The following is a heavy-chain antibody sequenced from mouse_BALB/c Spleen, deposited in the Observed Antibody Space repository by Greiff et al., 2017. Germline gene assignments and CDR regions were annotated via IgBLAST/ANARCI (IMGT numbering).Heavy chain of an antibody. V-gene: IGHV5-17*02. CDR1: GFTFSSFG. J-gene: IGHJ1*01. CDR2: ISSGSSTI. CDR3: ARNDGWYFDV. Sequence: EVMLVESGGGLVQPGGSRKLSCAASGFTFSSFGMHWVRQAPEKGLEWVAYISSGSSTIYYADTVKGRFTISRDNTKDTLFLQMTSLRSEDTAMYYCARNDGWYFDVWGAGTTVTVSS. D-gene: IGHD2-3*01.